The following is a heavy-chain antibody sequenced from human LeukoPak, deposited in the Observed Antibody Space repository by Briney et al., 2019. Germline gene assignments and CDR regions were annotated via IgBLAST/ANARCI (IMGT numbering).Heavy chain of an antibody. CDR2: INHSGST. Sequence: SETLSLTCAVYGGSFSGYYWSWIRQPPGKGLEWIGEINHSGSTNYNPSLKSRVTISVDTSKNQFSLKLSSVTAADTAVYYCARSATYYDILTGYYNGYHPLFDYWGQGTLVTVSS. J-gene: IGHJ4*02. V-gene: IGHV4-34*01. CDR3: ARSATYYDILTGYYNGYHPLFDY. D-gene: IGHD3-9*01. CDR1: GGSFSGYY.